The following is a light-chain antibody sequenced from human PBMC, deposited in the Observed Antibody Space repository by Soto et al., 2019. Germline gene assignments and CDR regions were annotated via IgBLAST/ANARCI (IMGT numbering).Light chain of an antibody. V-gene: IGKV3-11*01. Sequence: EIVLTQSPASLSLSPGERATLSCRASQRMSNYLAWYQQKPGQPPRLLIYDVSTRATGIPARFSGSGSGTDFTLTISSLEPEDFAVYYCQQRSTWPPTFGQGTRLEI. CDR3: QQRSTWPPT. CDR2: DVS. J-gene: IGKJ5*01. CDR1: QRMSNY.